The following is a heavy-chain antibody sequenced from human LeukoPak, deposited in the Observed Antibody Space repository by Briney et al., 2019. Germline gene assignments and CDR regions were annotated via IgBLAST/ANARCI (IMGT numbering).Heavy chain of an antibody. J-gene: IGHJ5*02. Sequence: GESLKISCQGFGYSFTSYWIGWVRQMPGKGMEWMGVIYPGDSRIRYNPSFQGQVTISVDKAISTAYLQWVSLKASDTAMYYCACRDLTSTWSFPWGQGTLVAVSS. V-gene: IGHV5-51*01. CDR1: GYSFTSYW. D-gene: IGHD6-13*01. CDR2: IYPGDSRI. CDR3: ACRDLTSTWSFP.